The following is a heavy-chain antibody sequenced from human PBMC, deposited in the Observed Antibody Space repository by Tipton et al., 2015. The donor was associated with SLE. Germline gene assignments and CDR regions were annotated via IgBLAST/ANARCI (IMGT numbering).Heavy chain of an antibody. CDR1: GGSIRSYY. CDR2: INHSGGT. CDR3: ARASRCRVSTPGNLFRVGVRFDS. J-gene: IGHJ4*02. Sequence: TLSLTCTVSGGSIRSYYWSWIRLTPGKGLEWIGDINHSGGTNYTPSLKNRVTISVDTSRSQFSLTLTSMTAADTAVYYCARASRCRVSTPGNLFRVGVRFDSWGQGTLATVSS. D-gene: IGHD2-15*01. V-gene: IGHV4-34*01.